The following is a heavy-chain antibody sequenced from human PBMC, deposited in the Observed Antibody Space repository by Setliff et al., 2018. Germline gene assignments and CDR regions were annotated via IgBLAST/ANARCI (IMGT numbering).Heavy chain of an antibody. Sequence: SVKVSCKASGATFSSYGISWVRQAPGQGLEWMAGTIPIFGTTEYAQKFQGRLTIITDESTNTAFMQLSSLRSDDTAVYYCTRLVEFPLEKGFPYDHKDHWGQGTLVTVSS. CDR1: GATFSSYG. CDR3: TRLVEFPLEKGFPYDHKDH. CDR2: TIPIFGTT. J-gene: IGHJ4*02. D-gene: IGHD3-10*01. V-gene: IGHV1-69*05.